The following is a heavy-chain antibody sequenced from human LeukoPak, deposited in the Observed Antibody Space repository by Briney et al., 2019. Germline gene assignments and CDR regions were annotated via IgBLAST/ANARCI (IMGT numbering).Heavy chain of an antibody. J-gene: IGHJ4*02. V-gene: IGHV4-34*01. D-gene: IGHD5-18*01. CDR1: GGSFSGYY. CDR2: INHSGST. CDR3: ARGGRGYSYGY. Sequence: SETLSLTCAVYGGSFSGYYWSWIRQPPGEGLEWIGEINHSGSTNYNPSLKSRVTISVDTSKNQFSLKLSSVTAADTAVYYCARGGRGYSYGYWGQGTLVTVSS.